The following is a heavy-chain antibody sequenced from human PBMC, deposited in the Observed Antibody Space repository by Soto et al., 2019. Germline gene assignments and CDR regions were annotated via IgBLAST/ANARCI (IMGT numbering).Heavy chain of an antibody. J-gene: IGHJ6*02. CDR3: VKDMGQAAVGIRYPYGLDV. D-gene: IGHD6-13*01. V-gene: IGHV3-64D*06. Sequence: LRLSCSGSGFTVSSFGMHWVRQAPGKGLEHVSTLSSNGIGTYYADSVKGRFTFSRDTSKNTLYLQMSSLRTEDTAVYYCVKDMGQAAVGIRYPYGLDVWGLGPRSPSP. CDR2: LSSNGIGT. CDR1: GFTVSSFG.